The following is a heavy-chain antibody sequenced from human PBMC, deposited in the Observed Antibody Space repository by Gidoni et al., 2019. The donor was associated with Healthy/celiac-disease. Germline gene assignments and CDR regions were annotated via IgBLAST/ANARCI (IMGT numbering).Heavy chain of an antibody. D-gene: IGHD2-2*02. CDR3: ARRGYCSSTSCYTNYYYYMDV. Sequence: EVQLVQSGAEVKKPGESLKISCKGSGYSFTSYWIGWVRQMPGKGLAWMGIIYPGDSDTRYRPSFQGQVTISADKSISTAYLQWSSLKASDTAMYYCARRGYCSSTSCYTNYYYYMDVWGKGTTVTVSS. CDR2: IYPGDSDT. V-gene: IGHV5-51*01. CDR1: GYSFTSYW. J-gene: IGHJ6*03.